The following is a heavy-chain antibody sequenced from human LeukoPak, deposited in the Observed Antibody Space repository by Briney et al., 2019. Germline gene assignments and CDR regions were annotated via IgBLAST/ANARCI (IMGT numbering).Heavy chain of an antibody. CDR2: ISSSSSYI. V-gene: IGHV3-21*01. J-gene: IGHJ6*04. CDR1: GFTFSSYS. D-gene: IGHD6-19*01. Sequence: PGGSLRLSCAASGFTFSSYSMNWVRQAPGKGLEWVSSISSSSSYIYYADSVKGRFTISRDNAKNSLYLQVNSLRAEDTAVYYCARSVAGSYYYGMDVWGKGTTVTVSS. CDR3: ARSVAGSYYYGMDV.